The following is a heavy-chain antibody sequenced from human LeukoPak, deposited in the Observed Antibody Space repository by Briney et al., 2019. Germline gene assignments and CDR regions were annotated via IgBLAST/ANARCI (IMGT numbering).Heavy chain of an antibody. V-gene: IGHV3-23*01. CDR1: KFAFSSYA. Sequence: GGSLRLSCAASKFAFSSYAMSWVRQAPGKGLEWVSAISGSGGNTYYADSVKGRFTISRDNSENTLYLQMNSLRADDTAVYFCVKGASIVVVPAAFDYWGQGTLVTVSS. CDR2: ISGSGGNT. CDR3: VKGASIVVVPAAFDY. D-gene: IGHD2-2*01. J-gene: IGHJ4*02.